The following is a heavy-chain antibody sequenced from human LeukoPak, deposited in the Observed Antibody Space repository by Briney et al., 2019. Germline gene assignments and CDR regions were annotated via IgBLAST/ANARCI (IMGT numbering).Heavy chain of an antibody. J-gene: IGHJ6*03. CDR3: ARRIHQNYYYYMDV. CDR2: ISGSGGST. V-gene: IGHV3-23*01. CDR1: GFTFSSYA. D-gene: IGHD2/OR15-2a*01. Sequence: GGSLRLSCAASGFTFSSYAMSWVRQAPGKGLEWVSAISGSGGSTYYADSVKGRFTISRDNAKNSLYLQMNSLRAEDTAVYYCARRIHQNYYYYMDVWGKGTTVTVSS.